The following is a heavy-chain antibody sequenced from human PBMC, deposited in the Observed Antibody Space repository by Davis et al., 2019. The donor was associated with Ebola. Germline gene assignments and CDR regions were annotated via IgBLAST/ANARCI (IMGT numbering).Heavy chain of an antibody. D-gene: IGHD3-10*01. J-gene: IGHJ4*02. CDR3: ARGGGSTQSGIDS. V-gene: IGHV1-18*01. Sequence: ASVKVSCKASGYTFTNYGITWVRQAPGQGLEWVGWISVDKGNTNYVQKLQGRVTMTTDTSTSTAYMEVRSLRSDDTAVYYCARGGGSTQSGIDSWGQGTLVTVSS. CDR2: ISVDKGNT. CDR1: GYTFTNYG.